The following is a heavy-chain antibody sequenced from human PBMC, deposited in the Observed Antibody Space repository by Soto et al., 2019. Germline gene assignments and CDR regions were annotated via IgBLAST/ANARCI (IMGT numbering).Heavy chain of an antibody. J-gene: IGHJ4*02. Sequence: GGSLRLSCASSGFSFSTYAMSWVRQAPGKGLEWVSLVTGSGGSTYYADSVKGRFTISRDNSKNTLYLQLNSLRVEDTAEYYCAKESRYCTTPRCHFDFWGQGSRVTSPQ. CDR1: GFSFSTYA. V-gene: IGHV3-23*01. CDR2: VTGSGGST. CDR3: AKESRYCTTPRCHFDF. D-gene: IGHD2-8*01.